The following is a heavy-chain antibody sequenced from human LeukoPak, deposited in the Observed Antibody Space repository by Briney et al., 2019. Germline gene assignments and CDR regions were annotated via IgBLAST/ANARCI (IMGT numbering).Heavy chain of an antibody. D-gene: IGHD3-10*01. V-gene: IGHV4-59*12. Sequence: SETLSLTCTVSGGSISSYYWSWIRQPPGKGLEWIGYIYYSGSTNYNPSLKSRVTISVDTSKNQFSLKLSSVTAADTAVYYCARDRPYGSGSFDAFDIWGQGTMVTVSS. CDR3: ARDRPYGSGSFDAFDI. CDR2: IYYSGST. J-gene: IGHJ3*02. CDR1: GGSISSYY.